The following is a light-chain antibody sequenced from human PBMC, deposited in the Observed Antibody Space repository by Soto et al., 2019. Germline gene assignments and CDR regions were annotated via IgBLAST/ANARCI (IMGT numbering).Light chain of an antibody. CDR2: EGD. Sequence: QSALTQPASVSGSPGQSITIFCTGTSSDVGNYNLVSWYQHHPGEAPQLIVFEGDKRPSGVSNRFSASKSGNTASLTISGLQPEDEADYYCCSYAGSNTYVFGTGTKLTVL. CDR1: SSDVGNYNL. J-gene: IGLJ1*01. V-gene: IGLV2-23*01. CDR3: CSYAGSNTYV.